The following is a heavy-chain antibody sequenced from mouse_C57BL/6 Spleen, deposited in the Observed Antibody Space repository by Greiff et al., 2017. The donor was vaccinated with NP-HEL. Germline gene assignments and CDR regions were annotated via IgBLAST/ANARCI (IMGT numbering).Heavy chain of an antibody. J-gene: IGHJ2*01. CDR1: GYTFTSYW. CDR2: IPPNSGST. D-gene: IGHD2-2*01. V-gene: IGHV1-64*01. CDR3: AREGVTTGGFDY. Sequence: QVQLQQPGAELVKPGASVKLSCKASGYTFTSYWMHWVKQRPGQGLEWIGMIPPNSGSTNYNEKFKSKATLTVDKSSSTAYMQLSSLTSEDSAVYYCAREGVTTGGFDYWGQGTTLTVSS.